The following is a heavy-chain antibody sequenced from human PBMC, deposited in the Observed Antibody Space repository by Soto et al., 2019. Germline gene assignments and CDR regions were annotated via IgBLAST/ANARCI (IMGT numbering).Heavy chain of an antibody. CDR1: GFTFSSAW. V-gene: IGHV3-15*01. Sequence: GGSLRLSCAASGFTFSSAWMSWVRQAPGKGLEWVGRIKSKTDGGTTDYAAPVKGRFTISRDDSKNTLYLQMNSLKTEDTAVYYCTTTRWNQLLFPRRDWGQGTLVTVAS. CDR2: IKSKTDGGTT. J-gene: IGHJ4*02. D-gene: IGHD2-2*01. CDR3: TTTRWNQLLFPRRD.